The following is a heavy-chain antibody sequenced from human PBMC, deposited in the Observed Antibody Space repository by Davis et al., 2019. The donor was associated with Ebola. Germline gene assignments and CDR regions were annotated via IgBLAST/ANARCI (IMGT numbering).Heavy chain of an antibody. CDR3: ARGRGLVPAAMDYYYGMDV. V-gene: IGHV1-18*04. CDR1: GYTFINHW. CDR2: ISAYNGNT. J-gene: IGHJ6*02. Sequence: ASVKVSCKASGYTFINHWMHWVRQAPGQGLEWMGWISAYNGNTNYAQKLQGRVTMTTDTSTSTAYMELRSLRSDDTAVYYCARGRGLVPAAMDYYYGMDVWGQGTTVTVSS. D-gene: IGHD2-2*01.